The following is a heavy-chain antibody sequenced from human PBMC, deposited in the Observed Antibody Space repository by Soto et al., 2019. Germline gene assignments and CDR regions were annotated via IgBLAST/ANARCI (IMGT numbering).Heavy chain of an antibody. CDR1: GFSFSSYE. J-gene: IGHJ4*02. D-gene: IGHD3-10*01. CDR3: PRDYYMGPRRFDY. V-gene: IGHV3-48*03. Sequence: GGSLRLSCAGTGFSFSSYEMNWVRQAPGKGLEWVSYISSSGSTMYYADSVKGRFPISRDNAKDSLYLQMNGLRAEDTAVYYCPRDYYMGPRRFDYWGQGTLVTVCS. CDR2: ISSSGSTM.